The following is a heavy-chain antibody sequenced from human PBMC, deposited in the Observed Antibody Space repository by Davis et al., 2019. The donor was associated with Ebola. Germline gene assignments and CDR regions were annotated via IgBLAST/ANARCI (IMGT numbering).Heavy chain of an antibody. CDR1: GFTFSGSA. V-gene: IGHV3-21*01. D-gene: IGHD2-15*01. J-gene: IGHJ4*02. Sequence: GESLKISCAASGFTFSGSAMHWVRQAPGKGLEWVSAISGIGGSTYYADSVKGRFTFSRDNAKNSLYLQMNSLRAEDTAVYYCARDRYCSGGSCYLDYWGQGTLVTVSS. CDR2: ISGIGGST. CDR3: ARDRYCSGGSCYLDY.